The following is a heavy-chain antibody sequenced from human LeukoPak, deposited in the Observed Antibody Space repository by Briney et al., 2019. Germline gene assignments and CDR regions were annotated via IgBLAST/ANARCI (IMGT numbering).Heavy chain of an antibody. V-gene: IGHV1-58*02. CDR2: IVVGSGNT. CDR1: GFTFTSSA. Sequence: SVKVSCKASGFTFTSSAMQWVRQARGQRLEWIGWIVVGSGNTNYAQKFQERVTITRDMSTSTAYMELSSLRSEDTAVYYCAATVGGYYYYGMDVWGQGTTVTVSS. J-gene: IGHJ6*02. CDR3: AATVGGYYYYGMDV. D-gene: IGHD1-26*01.